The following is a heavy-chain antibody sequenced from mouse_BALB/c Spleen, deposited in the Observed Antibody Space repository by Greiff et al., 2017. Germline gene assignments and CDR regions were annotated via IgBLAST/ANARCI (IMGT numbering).Heavy chain of an antibody. J-gene: IGHJ4*01. CDR3: ARASYDNYGSYYVMDY. Sequence: DVHLVESGGGLVKPGGSLKLSCAASGFTFSDYYMYWVRQTPEKRLEWVATISDGGSYTYYPDSVKGRFTISSDNAKNNLYMQMSSLKSEDTAMYYWARASYDNYGSYYVMDYWGQGTSVTVSS. CDR2: ISDGGSYT. CDR1: GFTFSDYY. V-gene: IGHV5-4*02. D-gene: IGHD2-1*01.